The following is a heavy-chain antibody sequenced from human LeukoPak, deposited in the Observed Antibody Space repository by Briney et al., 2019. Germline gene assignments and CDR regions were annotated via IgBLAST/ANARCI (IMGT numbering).Heavy chain of an antibody. J-gene: IGHJ4*02. CDR1: GFTSSSYA. CDR2: ISYDGSNK. D-gene: IGHD1-26*01. Sequence: GGSLRLSCAASGFTSSSYAMHWVRQAPGKGLEWVAVISYDGSNKYYADSVKGRFTISRDNSKNTLYLQMNSLRAEDTAVYYCARDPPDSGSYYFDYWGQGTLVTVSS. CDR3: ARDPPDSGSYYFDY. V-gene: IGHV3-30-3*01.